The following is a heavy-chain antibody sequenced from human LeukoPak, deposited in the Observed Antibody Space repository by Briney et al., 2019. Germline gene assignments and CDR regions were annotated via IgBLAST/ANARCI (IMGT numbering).Heavy chain of an antibody. Sequence: SETLSLTCTVSGYSISSGYYWGWIRQPPGKGLEWIGSIYHSGSTYHNPSLKRRVTISVDTSKNQFSLKLSSVTAADTAVYYCARVIVVVVAATGGWFDPWGQGTLVTVSS. D-gene: IGHD2-15*01. V-gene: IGHV4-38-2*02. CDR3: ARVIVVVVAATGGWFDP. CDR2: IYHSGST. CDR1: GYSISSGYY. J-gene: IGHJ5*02.